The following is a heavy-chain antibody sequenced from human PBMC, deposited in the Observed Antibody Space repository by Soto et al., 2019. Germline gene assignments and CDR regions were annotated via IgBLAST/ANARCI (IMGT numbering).Heavy chain of an antibody. CDR3: ARAVYCTTANCWDDFHYYNIDV. CDR1: GDSINNTYW. J-gene: IGHJ6*02. CDR2: IDHTGGR. V-gene: IGHV4-4*02. D-gene: IGHD2-2*01. Sequence: QVQLQQSGPGLVKPSGTLSLTCFVSGDSINNTYWWSWVRQAPEKGLEWIGEIDHTGGRSNMPSLRCTITLSVDTSKNQLSLKLSSVTASETAVYYCARAVYCTTANCWDDFHYYNIDVWGQGTAVTVSS.